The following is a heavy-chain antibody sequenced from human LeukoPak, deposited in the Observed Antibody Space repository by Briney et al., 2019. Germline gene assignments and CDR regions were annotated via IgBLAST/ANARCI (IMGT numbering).Heavy chain of an antibody. D-gene: IGHD2-2*01. V-gene: IGHV4-4*02. CDR1: GGSISSSNW. J-gene: IGHJ5*02. CDR2: IYHSGST. Sequence: SGTLSLTCAVSGGSISSSNWWSWVRQPPGKGLEWIGEIYHSGSTNYNPSLKSRVTISVDKSKNQFSLKLSSVTAADTAVYYRAKIMGRGYCTSTSCRGDWFDPWGQGTLVTVSS. CDR3: AKIMGRGYCTSTSCRGDWFDP.